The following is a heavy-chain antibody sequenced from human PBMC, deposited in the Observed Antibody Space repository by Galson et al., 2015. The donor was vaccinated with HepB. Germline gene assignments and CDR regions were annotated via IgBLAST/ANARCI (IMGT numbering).Heavy chain of an antibody. D-gene: IGHD1-1*01. CDR3: ARADSHIWYSPFDM. CDR2: FNPSGGIT. V-gene: IGHV1-46*01. Sequence: SVKVSCKASGYTFTSYYMHWVRQAPGQGLEWMGMFNPSGGITSYTQRFQGRVTMTRDTSTSAVYMELRSLRSEDTAVYYCARADSHIWYSPFDMWGQGTTVTVSS. J-gene: IGHJ3*02. CDR1: GYTFTSYY.